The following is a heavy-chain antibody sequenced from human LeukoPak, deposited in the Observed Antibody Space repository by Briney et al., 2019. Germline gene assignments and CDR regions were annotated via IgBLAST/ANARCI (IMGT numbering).Heavy chain of an antibody. CDR3: ATMYYYDSSGYPPSDY. CDR1: GYTLTGLS. D-gene: IGHD3-22*01. J-gene: IGHJ4*02. CDR2: FDPEDGET. V-gene: IGHV1-24*01. Sequence: ASVKVSCKVSGYTLTGLSMHWVRQAPGKGLEWMGGFDPEDGETIYAQKFQGRVTMTEDTSTDTAYMELSSLRSEDTAVYYCATMYYYDSSGYPPSDYWGQGTLVTVSS.